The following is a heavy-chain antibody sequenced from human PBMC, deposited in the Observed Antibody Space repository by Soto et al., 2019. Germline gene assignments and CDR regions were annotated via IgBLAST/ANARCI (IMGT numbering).Heavy chain of an antibody. CDR1: GFTFSTYA. J-gene: IGHJ6*02. CDR3: AKSGGYSASSAAHYAMDV. Sequence: VGSLRLSCAASGFTFSTYAMSWVRQAPGKGLEWVSTISGSGGSTYYADSVKGRFTISRDNSKNTLFLQMNSLGAEDTAVYYSAKSGGYSASSAAHYAMDVWGQGTTVTVSS. V-gene: IGHV3-23*01. D-gene: IGHD6-6*01. CDR2: ISGSGGST.